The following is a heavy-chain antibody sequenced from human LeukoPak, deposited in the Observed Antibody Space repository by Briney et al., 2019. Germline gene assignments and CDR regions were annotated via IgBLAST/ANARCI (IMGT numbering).Heavy chain of an antibody. CDR2: IKRKTDGGTT. J-gene: IGHJ5*02. CDR3: TETVRWLYP. D-gene: IGHD4-11*01. Sequence: PGGSLRLTCAASGFTLSNDWMNWARQAPGKGLEWVGRIKRKTDGGTTDYAAPVKGRFTISRDDSKNTLYLQMNSLKTEDTAVYYCTETVRWLYPWGPGTLVTVSS. V-gene: IGHV3-15*07. CDR1: GFTLSNDW.